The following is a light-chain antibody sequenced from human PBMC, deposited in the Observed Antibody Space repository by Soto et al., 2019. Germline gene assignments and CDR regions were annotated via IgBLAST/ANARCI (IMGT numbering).Light chain of an antibody. CDR1: QSVSSN. CDR3: QQYGSSRTWT. J-gene: IGKJ1*01. V-gene: IGKV3-15*01. Sequence: EIVITQSPATLSVSPGERATLSCRASQSVSSNLAWYQQKPGQAPRLLIYGASTRATGIPARFSGSGFGTEFTLTISRLEPGDFAVYYCQQYGSSRTWTFGQGTKVDI. CDR2: GAS.